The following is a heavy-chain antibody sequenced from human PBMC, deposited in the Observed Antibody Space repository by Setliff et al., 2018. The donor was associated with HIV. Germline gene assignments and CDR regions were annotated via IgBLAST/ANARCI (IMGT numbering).Heavy chain of an antibody. CDR2: IFSSGST. CDR3: ARRIDNSGSFPDKNWFDT. V-gene: IGHV4-4*09. CDR1: GGSISSYC. D-gene: IGHD3-10*01. Sequence: ASETLSLTCTVSGGSISSYCWNWIQQSPGRGLEWIGFIFSSGSTKYNPSLQSRVTMSIDTSKNQFSLKLTSVTAADTAVYYCARRIDNSGSFPDKNWFDTWGQGSLVTVSS. J-gene: IGHJ5*02.